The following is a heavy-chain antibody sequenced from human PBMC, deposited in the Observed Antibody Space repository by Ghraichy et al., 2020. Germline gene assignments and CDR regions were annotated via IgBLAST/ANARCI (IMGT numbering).Heavy chain of an antibody. J-gene: IGHJ6*02. CDR3: ARVWRDYSRPNIYYGMDV. D-gene: IGHD6-13*01. V-gene: IGHV1-69*13. Sequence: SVKVSCKASGDTLSNYAITWVRQAPGQGLEWMGGIIPISGTTTYAQKFQGRLTINADESTSTADMELSSLRSEDTAIYYCARVWRDYSRPNIYYGMDVWGQGTTVTVSS. CDR2: IIPISGTT. CDR1: GDTLSNYA.